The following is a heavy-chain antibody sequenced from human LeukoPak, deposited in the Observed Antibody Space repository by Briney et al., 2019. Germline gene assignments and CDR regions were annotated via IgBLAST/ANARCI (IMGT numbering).Heavy chain of an antibody. CDR2: IYYSGST. V-gene: IGHV4-31*03. CDR1: GGSISSGGYY. J-gene: IGHJ2*01. Sequence: SETLSLTCTVSGGSISSGGYYWSWIRQHPGKGLEWIGYIYYSGSTYYNPSLKSRVTISVDTSKNQFSLKLSSVTAADTAVYYCARDKEDSVTTEGVDWYFDLWGRGTLVTVSS. CDR3: ARDKEDSVTTEGVDWYFDL. D-gene: IGHD4-17*01.